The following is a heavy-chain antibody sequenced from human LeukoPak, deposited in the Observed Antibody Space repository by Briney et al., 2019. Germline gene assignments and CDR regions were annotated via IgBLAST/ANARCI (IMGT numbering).Heavy chain of an antibody. CDR3: ARDYGDIPPDWYYDL. J-gene: IGHJ2*01. D-gene: IGHD4-17*01. V-gene: IGHV4-4*07. Sequence: SETLSLTCTVSGGSISSYYWSWIRQPAGKGLEWIGRIYTSGSTNYNPSLKSRVTISVDTSKNQFSLKLRSVTAADTAVYHCARDYGDIPPDWYYDLWGRGTLVTVSS. CDR2: IYTSGST. CDR1: GGSISSYY.